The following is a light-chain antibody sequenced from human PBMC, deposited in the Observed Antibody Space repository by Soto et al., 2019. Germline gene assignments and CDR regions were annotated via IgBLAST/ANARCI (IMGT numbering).Light chain of an antibody. J-gene: IGKJ2*01. CDR1: QSISSW. CDR3: QQYNSYPYT. V-gene: IGKV1-5*03. CDR2: KAS. Sequence: DIKMTQSPSTLSASVGDRVTITCRASQSISSWLAWYQQKPGKDPKLLIYKASSLESGVPSRFSGSGSGTEFTLTISSLQPDDFATYYCQQYNSYPYTFSQGTKLEIK.